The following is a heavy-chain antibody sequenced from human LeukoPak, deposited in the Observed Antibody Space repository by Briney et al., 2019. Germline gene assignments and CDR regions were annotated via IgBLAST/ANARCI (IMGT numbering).Heavy chain of an antibody. Sequence: GGSLRLSCAASGFTFSSYSMNWVRQAPGKGLEWVSSISSSSSYIYYADSVKGRFTISRDNAKNSLYLQMNSLRAEDTAVYYCASNPPQYYDSSGYYANWFDPWGPGTLVTVSS. CDR3: ASNPPQYYDSSGYYANWFDP. V-gene: IGHV3-21*04. CDR2: ISSSSSYI. CDR1: GFTFSSYS. J-gene: IGHJ5*02. D-gene: IGHD3-22*01.